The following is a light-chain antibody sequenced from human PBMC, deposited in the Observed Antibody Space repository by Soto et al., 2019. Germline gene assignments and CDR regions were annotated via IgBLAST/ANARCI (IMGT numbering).Light chain of an antibody. CDR1: SSNIGGYNI. V-gene: IGLV2-14*02. CDR3: SSYTTSSTLVV. Sequence: QSALTQPASVSGSPGQSITISCSGTSSNIGGYNIVSWYQQHPGKAPKVIIYEGVKRPSGVSDRFSGSKSGNTASLTISGLQAEDEADYYCSSYTTSSTLVVFGGGTQLTVL. J-gene: IGLJ2*01. CDR2: EGV.